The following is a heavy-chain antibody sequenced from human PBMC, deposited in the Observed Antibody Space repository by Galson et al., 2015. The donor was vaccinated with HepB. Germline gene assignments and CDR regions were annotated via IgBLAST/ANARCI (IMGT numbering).Heavy chain of an antibody. CDR1: GYSFTNYW. J-gene: IGHJ3*02. CDR3: ARQSVSLIRGDAFDI. V-gene: IGHV5-51*01. Sequence: QSGAEVKEPGESLKISCKGSGYSFTNYWIGWVRQMPGKGLEWMAIIYPGDSDTKYSPSFQGQVTISADKSISTAYLQWSSLKASDTAMYYCARQSVSLIRGDAFDIWGQGTMVTVSS. CDR2: IYPGDSDT. D-gene: IGHD3-10*01.